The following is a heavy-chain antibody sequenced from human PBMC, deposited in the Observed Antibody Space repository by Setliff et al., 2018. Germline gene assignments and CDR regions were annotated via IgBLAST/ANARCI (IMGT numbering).Heavy chain of an antibody. CDR3: ATDPPSSGWRLHD. D-gene: IGHD6-25*01. CDR2: LWYDGSNA. CDR1: EFTFSNYW. Sequence: GGSLRLSCAASEFTFSNYWMHWVRQVPGKGLEWVAFLWYDGSNADYADSVKGRFTISRDNSKNMLYLQMNSLRAEDSAVYYCATDPPSSGWRLHDWGQGTLVTVSS. J-gene: IGHJ4*02. V-gene: IGHV3-33*08.